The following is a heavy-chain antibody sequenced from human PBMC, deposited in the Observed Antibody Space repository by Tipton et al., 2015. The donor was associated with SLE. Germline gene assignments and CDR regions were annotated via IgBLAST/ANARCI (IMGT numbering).Heavy chain of an antibody. D-gene: IGHD5-24*01. Sequence: QSGPEVKKSGASVKVSCLASGYTFTDYYIHWLRQAPGQGLEWMGRINPNSDGTNYAQKFRGRVTMTRDTSISTAYMELSRLRSDDTAVYYCARRRWPQLDWYFDLWGRGILVTVSS. J-gene: IGHJ2*01. CDR2: INPNSDGT. V-gene: IGHV1-2*06. CDR1: GYTFTDYY. CDR3: ARRRWPQLDWYFDL.